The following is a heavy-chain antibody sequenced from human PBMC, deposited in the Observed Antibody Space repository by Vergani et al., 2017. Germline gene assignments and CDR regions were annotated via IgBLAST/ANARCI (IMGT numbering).Heavy chain of an antibody. CDR1: GFTFTSSA. V-gene: IGHV1-58*01. Sequence: QMQLVQSGPEVKKPGTSVKVSCKASGFTFTSSAVQWVRQARGQRLEWIGWIVVGSGNTNYAQKFQERVTITRDMSTSTAYMELSSLRSEDTAVYYCARGGSTGSFDYWGQGTLVTVSS. J-gene: IGHJ4*02. CDR2: IVVGSGNT. D-gene: IGHD3-16*01. CDR3: ARGGSTGSFDY.